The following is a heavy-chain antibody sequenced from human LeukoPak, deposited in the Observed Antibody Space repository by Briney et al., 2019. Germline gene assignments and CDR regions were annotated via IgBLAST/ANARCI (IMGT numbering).Heavy chain of an antibody. D-gene: IGHD3-9*01. CDR3: AHRLGYYDILTGYPTLYFDC. J-gene: IGHJ4*02. CDR1: GFSLSTSGVG. V-gene: IGHV2-5*01. CDR2: IYWNDDK. Sequence: SGPTLVNPTQTLTLTCTFSGFSLSTSGVGVGWIRQPPGKALEWLALIYWNDDKRYSPSLKSRLTITKDTSKNQVVLTMTNMDPVDTAPYYCAHRLGYYDILTGYPTLYFDCWGQGTLVTVSS.